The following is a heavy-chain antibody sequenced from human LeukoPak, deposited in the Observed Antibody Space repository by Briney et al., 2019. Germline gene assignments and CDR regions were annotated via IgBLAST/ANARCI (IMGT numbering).Heavy chain of an antibody. D-gene: IGHD3-10*01. CDR1: GFTFSGSA. V-gene: IGHV3-73*01. Sequence: GGSQRLSCAASGFTFSGSAMHWVRQASGKGLEWVGRIQSKANSYATAYAASVKGRFTISRDDSKNTAYLQMNSLKTEDTAVYYCTSTYYGSGSYNWGQGTLVTVSS. J-gene: IGHJ4*02. CDR2: IQSKANSYAT. CDR3: TSTYYGSGSYN.